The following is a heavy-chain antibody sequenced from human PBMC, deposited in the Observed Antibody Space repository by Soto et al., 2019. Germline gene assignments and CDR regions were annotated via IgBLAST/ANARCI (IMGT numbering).Heavy chain of an antibody. D-gene: IGHD3-3*01. CDR2: VSATAGTT. CDR3: AKDTDVRFLEWLLSAPHSYYFDY. V-gene: IGHV3-23*01. J-gene: IGHJ4*02. CDR1: GFTFSNYA. Sequence: PGGSLRLSCAASGFTFSNYAMSWVRQAPGKGLEWVSLVSATAGTTYYTDSVKGRFTISRDNSKNTLYLQMNSLRAEDTAVYYCAKDTDVRFLEWLLSAPHSYYFDYWGQGTLVTVSS.